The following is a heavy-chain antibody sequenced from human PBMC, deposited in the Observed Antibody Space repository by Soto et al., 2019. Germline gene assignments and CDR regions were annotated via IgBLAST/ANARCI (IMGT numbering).Heavy chain of an antibody. CDR2: IKQDGSEK. J-gene: IGHJ4*02. V-gene: IGHV3-7*01. CDR1: GFTFSSYW. CDR3: ARVMDIVVVPAAMSYDILTGPFDY. D-gene: IGHD2-2*03. Sequence: GGSLRLSCAASGFTFSSYWMSWVRQAPGKGLEWVANIKQDGSEKYYVDSVKGRFTISRDNAKNSLYLQMNSLRAEDTAVYYCARVMDIVVVPAAMSYDILTGPFDYWGQGTLVTVSS.